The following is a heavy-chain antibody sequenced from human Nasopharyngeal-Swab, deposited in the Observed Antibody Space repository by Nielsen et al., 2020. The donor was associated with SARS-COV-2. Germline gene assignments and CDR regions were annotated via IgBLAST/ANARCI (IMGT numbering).Heavy chain of an antibody. CDR2: IYHSGRT. Sequence: SETLSLTCAVSGGSFSDYNWSWIRQPPGKGLEWIGNIYHSGRTNYNPSLKSRLAISIDTSKKQFSLKLSSVTAADPAVYYCARGAPGYWGQGTLVTVSS. CDR3: ARGAPGY. CDR1: GGSFSDYN. J-gene: IGHJ4*01. V-gene: IGHV4-34*01.